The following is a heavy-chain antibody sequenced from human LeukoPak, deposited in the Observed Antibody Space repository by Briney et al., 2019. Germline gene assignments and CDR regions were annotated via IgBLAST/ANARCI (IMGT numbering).Heavy chain of an antibody. CDR3: AKSLTGAGTALFDY. CDR1: GFTFSSYS. D-gene: IGHD6-19*01. CDR2: ISNSSSYI. Sequence: GGSLRLSCAASGFTFSSYSMNWVRQAPGKGLELVSSISNSSSYIYYADSVKGRFTISRDNAKNSLYLQMNSLRAEDTAVYYCAKSLTGAGTALFDYWGQGTLVTVSS. V-gene: IGHV3-21*04. J-gene: IGHJ4*02.